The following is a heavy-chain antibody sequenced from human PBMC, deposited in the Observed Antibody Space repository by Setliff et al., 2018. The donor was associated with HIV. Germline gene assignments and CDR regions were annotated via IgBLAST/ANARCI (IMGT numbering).Heavy chain of an antibody. J-gene: IGHJ6*03. V-gene: IGHV4-38-2*01. CDR3: ARHPRHYNILTGYRYYYMDV. CDR2: IYHSGIT. Sequence: SETLSLTCAVSGYSISIGYYWGWIRQAPGKGLEWIGNIYHSGITYYNPSLKSRVTISVDTSKNQFSLKLTSVTAADTAVYYCARHPRHYNILTGYRYYYMDVWGKGTTVTVSS. CDR1: GYSISIGYY. D-gene: IGHD3-9*01.